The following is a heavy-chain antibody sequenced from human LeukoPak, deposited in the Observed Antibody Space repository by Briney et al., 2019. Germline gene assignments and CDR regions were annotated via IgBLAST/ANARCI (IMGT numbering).Heavy chain of an antibody. CDR1: GFTVSSNY. Sequence: GGSLRLSCAASGFTVSSNYMSWVRQAPGKGLEWVSVTYSNGRTYYADSVKGRFTISRDISKNTLYLQMNSLRAEDTAVYYCARDQSGEWELVSGWWFDPWGQGTLVTVSS. V-gene: IGHV3-53*01. J-gene: IGHJ5*02. CDR2: TYSNGRT. D-gene: IGHD1-26*01. CDR3: ARDQSGEWELVSGWWFDP.